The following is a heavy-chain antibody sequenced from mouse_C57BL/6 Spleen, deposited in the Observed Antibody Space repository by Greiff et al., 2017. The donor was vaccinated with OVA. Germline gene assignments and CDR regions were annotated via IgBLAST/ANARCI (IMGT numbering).Heavy chain of an antibody. J-gene: IGHJ2*01. CDR2: IRNKANGYTT. Sequence: EVKLEESGGGLVQPGGSLSLSCAASGFTFTDYYMSWVRQPPGKALEWLGFIRNKANGYTTEYSASVKGRFTISRDNSQSILYLQMNALRAEDSATYYCARYIHSLDYWGQGTTLTVSS. V-gene: IGHV7-3*01. D-gene: IGHD2-12*01. CDR3: ARYIHSLDY. CDR1: GFTFTDYY.